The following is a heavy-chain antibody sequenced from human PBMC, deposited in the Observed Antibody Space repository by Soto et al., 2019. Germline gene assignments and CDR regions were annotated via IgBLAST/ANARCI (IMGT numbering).Heavy chain of an antibody. CDR2: IKEDGSEK. Sequence: GGSLRLSCAASGFTFSSYSMSWVRQAPGKGLEWVANIKEDGSEKNYVDSVKGRYTISRDNAKNSLYLQMNSLETEDTAVYFCARRKYLDYWGQGTLVTVSS. CDR3: ARRKYLDY. V-gene: IGHV3-7*03. J-gene: IGHJ4*02. D-gene: IGHD6-6*01. CDR1: GFTFSSYS.